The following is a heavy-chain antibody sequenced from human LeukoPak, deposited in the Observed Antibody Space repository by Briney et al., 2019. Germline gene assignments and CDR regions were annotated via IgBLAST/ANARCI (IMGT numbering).Heavy chain of an antibody. CDR2: VFYSGKT. J-gene: IGHJ4*02. CDR1: GGSISSSSHY. D-gene: IGHD1-20*01. V-gene: IGHV4-39*01. Sequence: SETLSLTCAVSGGSISSSSHYWGWIRQPPGKGLEWIGSVFYSGKTFYNPSLRSRVTISIDTSKNRFSLILTSVTAAAAAVYYCARLGKISGITGATGGVDYWGQGTLVTVS. CDR3: ARLGKISGITGATGGVDY.